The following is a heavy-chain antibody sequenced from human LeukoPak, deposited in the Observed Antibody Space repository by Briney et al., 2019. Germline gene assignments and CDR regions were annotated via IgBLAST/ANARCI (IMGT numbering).Heavy chain of an antibody. Sequence: PGGSLRLSCAASGFTFDDYGMSWVRQAPGKGLEWVSGINWNGGSTGYADSVKGRFTISRDNAKNSLYLQMNSLRAEDTAVYYCARPDYYDSSGYLNYWGQGTLVTVSS. CDR2: INWNGGST. V-gene: IGHV3-20*04. D-gene: IGHD3-22*01. CDR3: ARPDYYDSSGYLNY. J-gene: IGHJ4*02. CDR1: GFTFDDYG.